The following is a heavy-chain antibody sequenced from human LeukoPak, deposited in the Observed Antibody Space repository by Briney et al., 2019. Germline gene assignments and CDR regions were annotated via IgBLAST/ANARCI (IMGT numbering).Heavy chain of an antibody. V-gene: IGHV4-34*01. Sequence: SETLSLTCAVYGGSFSGYYWSWIRQPPGKGLEWIGEINHSGSTNYNPSLKSRVTISVDTSKNQFSLKLSSVTAADTAVYYCARDLGTGYSYGYDYFDYWGQGTLVTVSP. CDR3: ARDLGTGYSYGYDYFDY. J-gene: IGHJ4*02. D-gene: IGHD5-18*01. CDR1: GGSFSGYY. CDR2: INHSGST.